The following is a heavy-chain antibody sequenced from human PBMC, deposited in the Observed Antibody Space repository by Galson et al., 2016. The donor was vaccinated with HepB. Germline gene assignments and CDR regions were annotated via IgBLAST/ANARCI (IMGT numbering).Heavy chain of an antibody. V-gene: IGHV1-69*06. CDR3: ASGGGSTMVRGVMPGWFDP. CDR2: VIPLFCAT. J-gene: IGHJ5*02. Sequence: SVKVSCKASGGTFSNFAISWLRQAPGQGLEWMGGVIPLFCATNYAQKFQGRVTITADKSTTNVYMDRSRLGSEDTAGYYCASGGGSTMVRGVMPGWFDPWGQGTLVTVSS. CDR1: GGTFSNFA. D-gene: IGHD3-10*01.